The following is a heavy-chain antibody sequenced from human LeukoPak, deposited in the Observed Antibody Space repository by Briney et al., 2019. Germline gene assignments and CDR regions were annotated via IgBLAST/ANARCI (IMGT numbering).Heavy chain of an antibody. Sequence: GGSLRLSCAASGFTFSNYAMSWVRQAPGRGLEWVSAITGSGGSTYYADSVKGRFTISRDNSKNTLYLQMNSLRAEDTAVYYCAKWGDYDVLTGYYVSDYWGQGTLVTVSS. CDR3: AKWGDYDVLTGYYVSDY. D-gene: IGHD3-9*01. CDR2: ITGSGGST. V-gene: IGHV3-23*01. J-gene: IGHJ4*02. CDR1: GFTFSNYA.